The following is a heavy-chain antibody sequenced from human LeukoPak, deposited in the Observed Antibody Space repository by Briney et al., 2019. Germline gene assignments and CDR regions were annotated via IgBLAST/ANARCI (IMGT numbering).Heavy chain of an antibody. CDR2: TYYRSKWYN. CDR3: ARGLVLLWFGARGGELDY. CDR1: GDSVSSNSAA. J-gene: IGHJ4*02. V-gene: IGHV6-1*01. Sequence: SQTLSLTCAISGDSVSSNSAAWNWIRQSPLRGLEWLGRTYYRSKWYNDYAVSVKSRITINPDTSKNQFSLQLNSVTPEDTAVYYCARGLVLLWFGARGGELDYWGQGTLVTVSS. D-gene: IGHD3-10*01.